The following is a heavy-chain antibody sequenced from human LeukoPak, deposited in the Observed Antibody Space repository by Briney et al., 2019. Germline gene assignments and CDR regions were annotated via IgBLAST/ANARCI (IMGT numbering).Heavy chain of an antibody. Sequence: SETLSLTCAVYGGSFSGYYWSWIRQPPGKGLEWIGEINHSGSTNYNPSLKSRVTISVDTSKNQFSLKLSSVTAADTPVYYCARHLSPFNYDILTGYYYYFDYWGQGTLVTVSS. J-gene: IGHJ4*02. V-gene: IGHV4-34*01. CDR1: GGSFSGYY. CDR3: ARHLSPFNYDILTGYYYYFDY. D-gene: IGHD3-9*01. CDR2: INHSGST.